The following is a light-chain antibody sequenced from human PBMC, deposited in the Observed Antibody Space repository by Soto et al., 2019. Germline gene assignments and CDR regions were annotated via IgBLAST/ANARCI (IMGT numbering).Light chain of an antibody. V-gene: IGKV3-15*01. CDR3: QQYMNWPPLT. J-gene: IGKJ3*01. CDR1: ESISRN. Sequence: EIVMTQSPATLSVSPGERVTLSCRASESISRNLAWYQQKPGQAPRLLIYGASSRDTGVPARFSGGGSGTEFTLTISNLQSEDSAVYFCQQYMNWPPLTFGPGTKVDV. CDR2: GAS.